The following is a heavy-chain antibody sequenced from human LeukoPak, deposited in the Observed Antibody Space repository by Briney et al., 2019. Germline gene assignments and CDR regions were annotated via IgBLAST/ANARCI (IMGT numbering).Heavy chain of an antibody. J-gene: IGHJ6*02. CDR1: GFTFNNHW. D-gene: IGHD6-13*01. Sequence: GGSLRLSCAASGFTFNNHWMSWVRQAPGKGLEWVANIRHDGSDKKYVDSVKGRFTISRDNAENLLFLQMISLRAEDTAVYYCARRITIAAAGWGYGMDVWGQGTTVTVSS. V-gene: IGHV3-7*03. CDR3: ARRITIAAAGWGYGMDV. CDR2: IRHDGSDK.